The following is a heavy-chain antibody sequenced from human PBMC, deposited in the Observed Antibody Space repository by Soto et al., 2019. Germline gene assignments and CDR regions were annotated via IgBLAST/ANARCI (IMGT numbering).Heavy chain of an antibody. Sequence: SETLSLTCAVSGGSISSGVYSWSWIRQPPGKGLEWIGYIYYSGSTNYNPSLKSRVTISVDTSKNQFSLKLSSVTAADTAVYYCARDQSDHYYDSSGPNFDIWGQGTMVTVSS. J-gene: IGHJ3*02. CDR2: IYYSGST. CDR3: ARDQSDHYYDSSGPNFDI. CDR1: GGSISSGVYS. V-gene: IGHV4-31*11. D-gene: IGHD3-22*01.